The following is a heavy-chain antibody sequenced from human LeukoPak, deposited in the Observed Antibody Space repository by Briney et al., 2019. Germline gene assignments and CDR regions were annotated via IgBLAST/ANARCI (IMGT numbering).Heavy chain of an antibody. J-gene: IGHJ4*02. CDR1: GFTFSSYG. Sequence: GGSLRLSCAASGFTFSSYGMHWVRQAPGKGLEWVAVISYDGSNKYYADSVKGRFTISSDNSKNTLYLQMNSLRAEDTAVYYCARHTGSGYYYGNWGQGTLVTVSS. CDR2: ISYDGSNK. CDR3: ARHTGSGYYYGN. D-gene: IGHD3-22*01. V-gene: IGHV3-30*03.